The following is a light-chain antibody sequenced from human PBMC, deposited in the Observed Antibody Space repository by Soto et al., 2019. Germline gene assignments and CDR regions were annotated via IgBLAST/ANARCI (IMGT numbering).Light chain of an antibody. CDR1: QTIYNN. V-gene: IGKV3-15*01. CDR2: HTS. Sequence: IVMTQSPDTLSVSPGERATLSCRASQTIYNNVAWYQKRPGQAPRLLIYHTSSRATGIPARFSGSGSGTEFTLTISSLQSEDFATYYCQQLFMYPPTFGPGTKVDI. J-gene: IGKJ3*01. CDR3: QQLFMYPPT.